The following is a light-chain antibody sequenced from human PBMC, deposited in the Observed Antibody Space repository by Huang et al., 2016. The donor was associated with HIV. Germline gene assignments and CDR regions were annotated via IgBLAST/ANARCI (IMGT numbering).Light chain of an antibody. J-gene: IGKJ1*01. CDR3: LQDYNCPRT. Sequence: EIVMTQSPATLSVSPGERATLSCRASQSVSTNLAWYQQKPCQAPRLLIYGASPRATGIPDRHSGSGAGTEFTLTINNLQPEDVATYYCLQDYNCPRTVGQGTKGKI. CDR1: QSVSTN. V-gene: IGKV3-15*01. CDR2: GAS.